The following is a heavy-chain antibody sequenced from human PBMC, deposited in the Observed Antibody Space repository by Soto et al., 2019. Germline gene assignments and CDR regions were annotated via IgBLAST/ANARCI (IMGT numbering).Heavy chain of an antibody. CDR3: ARDSFGLWLVSDAFDI. CDR2: IIPIFGTA. J-gene: IGHJ3*02. V-gene: IGHV1-69*12. D-gene: IGHD6-19*01. Sequence: QVQLVQSGAEVKKPGSSVKVSCKASGGTFSSYAISWVRQAPGQGLEWMGGIIPIFGTANYAQKFQGRGTINADESTSAADMELSSLRSEDTAVYYCARDSFGLWLVSDAFDIWGQGTMVTVSS. CDR1: GGTFSSYA.